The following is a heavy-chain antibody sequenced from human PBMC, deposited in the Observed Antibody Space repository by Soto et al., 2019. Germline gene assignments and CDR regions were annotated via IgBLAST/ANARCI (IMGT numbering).Heavy chain of an antibody. D-gene: IGHD2-15*01. CDR1: GYTFANYG. CDR2: ISGHDGKT. Sequence: QVELKQSGAAVKKPGASVKVSCRASGYTFANYGITWVRLAPGQGLQWMGWISGHDGKTKSNKNLQDRITMTTDTSTNTAYLELKNLNSEDTAIYYCARDSAVLFGSTGYFDYWGQGTLVSVSS. CDR3: ARDSAVLFGSTGYFDY. V-gene: IGHV1-18*04. J-gene: IGHJ4*02.